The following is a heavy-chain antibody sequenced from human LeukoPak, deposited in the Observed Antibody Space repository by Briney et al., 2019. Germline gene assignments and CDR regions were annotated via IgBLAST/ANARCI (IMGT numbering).Heavy chain of an antibody. J-gene: IGHJ4*02. CDR2: IKSKTDGGTT. V-gene: IGHV3-15*01. CDR1: GFTFSNAW. D-gene: IGHD6-13*01. CDR3: TTVAAAGKRGFLDY. Sequence: GGSLRLSCAASGFTFSNAWMSWVRQAPGKGLEWVGRIKSKTDGGTTDYAAPVKGRFTISRDDSKNTLYLQMNSLKTEDTAVYYCTTVAAAGKRGFLDYWGQGTLVTVSS.